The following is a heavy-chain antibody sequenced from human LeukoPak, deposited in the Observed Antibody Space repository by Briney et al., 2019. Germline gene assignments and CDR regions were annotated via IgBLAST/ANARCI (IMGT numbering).Heavy chain of an antibody. D-gene: IGHD2-2*01. V-gene: IGHV4-4*07. Sequence: SETLSLTCTVSGGSISSYYWSWIRQPAGKGLELIGRIYTSGSTNYNPSLKSRVTMSVDTSKNQFSLKLSSVTAADTAVYYCARGDCSSTSCYGVPSGWFDPWGQGTLVTVSS. J-gene: IGHJ5*02. CDR3: ARGDCSSTSCYGVPSGWFDP. CDR1: GGSISSYY. CDR2: IYTSGST.